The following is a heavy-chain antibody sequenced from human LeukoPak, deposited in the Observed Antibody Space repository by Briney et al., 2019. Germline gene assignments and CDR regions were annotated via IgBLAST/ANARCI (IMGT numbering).Heavy chain of an antibody. CDR3: ARGSYYYDSSGYFDY. CDR1: GGSISSGGYS. Sequence: SQTLSLTCAVSGGSISSGGYSRSWIRQPPGKGLEWIGYIYHSGSTYYNPSLKSRVTISVDRSKNQFSLKLSSVTAADTAVYYCARGSYYYDSSGYFDYWGQGTLVTVSS. D-gene: IGHD3-22*01. J-gene: IGHJ4*02. CDR2: IYHSGST. V-gene: IGHV4-30-2*01.